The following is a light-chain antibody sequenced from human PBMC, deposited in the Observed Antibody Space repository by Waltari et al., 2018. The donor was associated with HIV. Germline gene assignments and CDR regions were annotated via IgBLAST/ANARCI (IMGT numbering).Light chain of an antibody. J-gene: IGLJ2*01. V-gene: IGLV2-23*02. Sequence: QSALTQPASMSGSPGQSITISCTGTSSDVGSYNLVSWYQQHPGKAPKLMIYEVTKRPSGVSMRFSGSKSGNTASRTISGLQAEDEADYYCCSFAGRSSLNFGGGTKLTVL. CDR1: SSDVGSYNL. CDR2: EVT. CDR3: CSFAGRSSLN.